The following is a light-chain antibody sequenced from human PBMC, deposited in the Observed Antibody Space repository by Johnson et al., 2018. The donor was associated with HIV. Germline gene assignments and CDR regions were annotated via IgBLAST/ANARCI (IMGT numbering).Light chain of an antibody. CDR3: GTLDSSLSAAPYV. Sequence: QSVLTQPPSVSAAPGQKVTISCSGSSSNIGRNYVSWYQQLPGRAPKLLIYENNKRPSGIPDRFSGSKSGTSATLGITGLQTGDEADYYCGTLDSSLSAAPYVFGTGTKVTVL. CDR1: SSNIGRNY. V-gene: IGLV1-51*01. J-gene: IGLJ1*01. CDR2: ENN.